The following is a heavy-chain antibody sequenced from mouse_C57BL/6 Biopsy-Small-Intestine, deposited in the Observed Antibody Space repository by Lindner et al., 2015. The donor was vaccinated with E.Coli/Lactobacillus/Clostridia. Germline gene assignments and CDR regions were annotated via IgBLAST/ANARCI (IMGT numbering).Heavy chain of an antibody. J-gene: IGHJ4*01. CDR3: ANRGRDYYAMDY. D-gene: IGHD3-3*01. CDR1: GFTFSDYG. CDR2: ISSGSSTI. V-gene: IGHV5-17*01. Sequence: VQLQESGGGLVKPGGSLKLSCAASGFTFSDYGMHWVRQAPEKGLEWVAYISSGSSTIYYADTVKGRFTISRDNAKNTLFPQMTSLRSEDTAMYYCANRGRDYYAMDYWGQGTSVTVSS.